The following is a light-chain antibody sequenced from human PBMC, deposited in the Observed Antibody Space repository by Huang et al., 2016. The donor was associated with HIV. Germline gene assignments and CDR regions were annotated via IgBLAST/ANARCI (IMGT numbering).Light chain of an antibody. CDR1: QNIGIY. CDR3: QQSYRTLWT. J-gene: IGKJ3*01. Sequence: DIQMAQSPSSLSASVGDRVTITCRASQNIGIYLNWYQQKPGKAPKLLIYEASTLKSGVPSRFSGSGSGTDFTLTISSLQPEDFATYYCQQSYRTLWTFGPGTKVDIK. V-gene: IGKV1-39*01. CDR2: EAS.